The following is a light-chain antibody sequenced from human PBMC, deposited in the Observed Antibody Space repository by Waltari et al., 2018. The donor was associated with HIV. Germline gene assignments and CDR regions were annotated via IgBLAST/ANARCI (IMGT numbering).Light chain of an antibody. Sequence: QSVLTQPLSASGTPGQQVTISCSGSRSNIGSRTINWYQHLPGTAPKLLIYDNNRRPSGVPDRFSGSKSGTSASLAISGLQSEDEANYYCAAWDNILNGWVFGGGTQLTVL. CDR3: AAWDNILNGWV. V-gene: IGLV1-44*01. CDR1: RSNIGSRT. J-gene: IGLJ3*02. CDR2: DNN.